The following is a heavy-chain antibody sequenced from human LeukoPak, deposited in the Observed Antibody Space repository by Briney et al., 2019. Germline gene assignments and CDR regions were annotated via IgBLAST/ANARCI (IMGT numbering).Heavy chain of an antibody. CDR1: GYSFTTYA. CDR3: AKDVSQAWQLLGH. D-gene: IGHD2-2*01. V-gene: IGHV1-3*01. CDR2: INAGNGNT. Sequence: ASVKVSCKASGYSFTTYAMHWVRQAPGQRLEWMGWINAGNGNTKYSQKFQGRVTITRDTSATTAYMELSSLRSEDTAVYYCAKDVSQAWQLLGHWGQGTLVTVFS. J-gene: IGHJ4*02.